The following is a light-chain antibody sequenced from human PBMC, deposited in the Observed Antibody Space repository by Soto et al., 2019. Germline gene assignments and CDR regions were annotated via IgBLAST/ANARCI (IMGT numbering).Light chain of an antibody. Sequence: DIQMTQSPSSLSASVGDRVSITCQASQDIRNSLNWYQQTPGKAPKLLIYAAANLETGVPPRFSGSGSGTEYILTINSLQPEDFATYFCQQFDNLPFTFGPGTKVEIK. J-gene: IGKJ3*01. CDR2: AAA. CDR1: QDIRNS. V-gene: IGKV1-33*01. CDR3: QQFDNLPFT.